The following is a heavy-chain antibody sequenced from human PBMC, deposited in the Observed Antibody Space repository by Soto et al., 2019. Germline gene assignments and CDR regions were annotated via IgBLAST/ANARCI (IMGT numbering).Heavy chain of an antibody. CDR3: AREGLVGGKKHDAFDI. Sequence: EVQLLESGGGLVQPGGSLRLSCAASGFTFNSYAMSWVRQAPGKGLEWVSSISGGGGSPDYADSVKGRFTTSRDNSKNTRDQQMNSRRAEDTAVDDGAREGLVGGKKHDAFDIWGQGTMVTVSP. V-gene: IGHV3-23*01. CDR2: ISGGGGSP. CDR1: GFTFNSYA. J-gene: IGHJ3*02. D-gene: IGHD1-26*01.